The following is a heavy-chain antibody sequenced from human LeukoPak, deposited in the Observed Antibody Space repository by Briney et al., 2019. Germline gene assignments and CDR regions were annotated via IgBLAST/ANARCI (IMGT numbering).Heavy chain of an antibody. D-gene: IGHD3-22*01. V-gene: IGHV3-21*01. CDR1: GFTFSSXX. J-gene: IGHJ4*02. CDR3: ARDLGSGVVVVTFDY. CDR2: ISSSSSYI. Sequence: ASGFTFSSXXXXXVRQAPGKGXXXXSSISSSSSYIYYADSVKGRFTISRDNAKNSLYLQMNSLRAEDTAVYYCARDLGSGVVVVTFDYWGQGTLVTVSS.